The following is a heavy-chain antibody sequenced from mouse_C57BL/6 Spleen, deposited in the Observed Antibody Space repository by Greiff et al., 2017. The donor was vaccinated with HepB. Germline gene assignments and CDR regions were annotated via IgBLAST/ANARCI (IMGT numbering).Heavy chain of an antibody. CDR1: GFTFSSYA. CDR3: TRPYYSKGGFAY. V-gene: IGHV5S21*01. Sequence: EVRVVESGEGLVKPGGSLKLSCAASGFTFSSYAMSWVRQTPEKRLEWVAYISSGGDYIYYADTVKGRFTISRDNARNTLYLQMSSLKSEDTAMYYCTRPYYSKGGFAYWGQGTLVTVSA. D-gene: IGHD2-12*01. J-gene: IGHJ3*01. CDR2: ISSGGDYI.